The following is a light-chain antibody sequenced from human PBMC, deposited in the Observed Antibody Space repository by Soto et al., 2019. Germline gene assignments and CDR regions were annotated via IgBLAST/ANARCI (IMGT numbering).Light chain of an antibody. CDR3: SSYSGTNYHYV. J-gene: IGLJ1*01. CDR2: EVS. V-gene: IGLV2-8*01. Sequence: LTHPPSANVLFRRALTISCTGTNSDVGGYNYVSWYQQHPGKAPKLMIYEVSERPSGVPDRFSGSKSGNTASLTVSGLQADDEADYYCSSYSGTNYHYVFGTGTKVTVL. CDR1: NSDVGGYNY.